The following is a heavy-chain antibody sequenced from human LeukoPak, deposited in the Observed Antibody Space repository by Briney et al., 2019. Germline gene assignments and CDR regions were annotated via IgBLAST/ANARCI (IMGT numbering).Heavy chain of an antibody. CDR1: GFMFSGYW. J-gene: IGHJ4*02. D-gene: IGHD6-19*01. CDR3: ARDFRNSGWGSDY. CDR2: INQDGSEK. Sequence: GGSLRLSCAASGFMFSGYWMSWVRQAPGKGLEWVANINQDGSEKYYVDSVKGRFTISRDNAKNSLFFEMDSLRVEDTSVYYCARDFRNSGWGSDYWGQGTLVTVSS. V-gene: IGHV3-7*04.